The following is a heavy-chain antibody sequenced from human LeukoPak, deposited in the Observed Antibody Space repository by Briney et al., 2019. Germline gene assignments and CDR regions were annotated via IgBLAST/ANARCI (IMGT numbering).Heavy chain of an antibody. J-gene: IGHJ2*01. Sequence: SETLSLTCTVSGGSISSSSYYWGWIRQPPGKGLEWIGSIYYSGSTYYNPSLKSRVTISVDTSKNQFSLKLSSVTAADTAVYYCARVGRATAGVRYWYFDLWGRGTLVTVSS. D-gene: IGHD1-1*01. CDR1: GGSISSSSYY. V-gene: IGHV4-39*01. CDR2: IYYSGST. CDR3: ARVGRATAGVRYWYFDL.